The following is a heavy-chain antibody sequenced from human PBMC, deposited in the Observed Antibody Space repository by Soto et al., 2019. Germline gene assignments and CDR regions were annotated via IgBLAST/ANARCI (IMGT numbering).Heavy chain of an antibody. J-gene: IGHJ6*02. D-gene: IGHD2-2*01. CDR1: GFTFSSYG. CDR2: IWYDVSNK. Sequence: GGSLRLSCAASGFTFSSYGMHWVRQAPGKGLEWVAVIWYDVSNKYYADSVKGRFTISRDNSKNTLYLQMNSLRAEDTAVYYCARDQIVPAATLYYYGMDVWGQGTRVTVSS. V-gene: IGHV3-33*01. CDR3: ARDQIVPAATLYYYGMDV.